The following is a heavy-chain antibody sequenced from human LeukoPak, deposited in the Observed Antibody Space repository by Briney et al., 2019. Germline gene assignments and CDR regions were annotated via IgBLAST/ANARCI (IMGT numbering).Heavy chain of an antibody. D-gene: IGHD6-13*01. CDR3: ASYSSSWYYFDY. CDR2: IYHSGST. V-gene: IGHV4-38-2*01. CDR1: GYSISSGYY. J-gene: IGHJ4*02. Sequence: PSETLSLTCAVSGYSISSGYYWGWIRQPPGRGLEWIGRIYHSGSTYYNPSLKSRVTISVDTSKNQFSLKLSSVTAADTAVYYCASYSSSWYYFDYWGQGTLVTVSS.